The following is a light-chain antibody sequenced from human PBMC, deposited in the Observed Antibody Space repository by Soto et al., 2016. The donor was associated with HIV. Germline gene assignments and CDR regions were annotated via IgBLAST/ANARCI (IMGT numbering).Light chain of an antibody. CDR2: AAS. CDR1: QGISNY. V-gene: IGKV1-8*01. J-gene: IGKJ1*01. CDR3: QQYYSYPRT. Sequence: AIRMTQSPSSVSASTGDRVTITCRASQGISNYLAWYQQKPGRAPKLLIYAASTLQSGVPSRFSGSGSGTDFTLTINCLQSEDFATYYCQQYYSYPRTFGQGTKVEIK.